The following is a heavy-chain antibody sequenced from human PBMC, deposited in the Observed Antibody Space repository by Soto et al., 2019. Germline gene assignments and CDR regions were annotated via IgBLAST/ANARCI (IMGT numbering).Heavy chain of an antibody. V-gene: IGHV3-30*18. CDR2: ISYDGSNK. D-gene: IGHD5-18*01. Sequence: QVQLVESGGGVVQPGRSLRLSCAASGFTFSSYGMHWVRQAPGKGLEWVAVISYDGSNKYYADSVKGRFTISRDNSKNTLYLQMNSLRAEDTAVYYCAKNASVDTAMVFYYYYGMDVWGQGTTVTVSS. CDR3: AKNASVDTAMVFYYYYGMDV. J-gene: IGHJ6*02. CDR1: GFTFSSYG.